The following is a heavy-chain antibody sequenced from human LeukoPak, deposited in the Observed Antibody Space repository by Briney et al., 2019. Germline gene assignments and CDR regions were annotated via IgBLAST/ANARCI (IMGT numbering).Heavy chain of an antibody. CDR1: GFTFSSYG. Sequence: GRSLRLSCAASGFTFSSYGMHWVRQAPGKGLEWVSSISSTSSNIYYADSVKGRFTISRDNAKNSLYLQMNSLRAEDTAVYYCATEFLGAVAETGDFWGQGTLVTVSS. V-gene: IGHV3-21*01. J-gene: IGHJ4*02. D-gene: IGHD6-19*01. CDR3: ATEFLGAVAETGDF. CDR2: ISSTSSNI.